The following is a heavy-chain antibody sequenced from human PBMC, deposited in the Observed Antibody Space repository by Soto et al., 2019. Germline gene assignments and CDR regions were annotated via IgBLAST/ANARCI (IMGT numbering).Heavy chain of an antibody. CDR1: GFTFSSYS. D-gene: IGHD5-18*01. CDR3: AREVRDTAVANFDY. Sequence: EVQLVESGGGLVQPGGSLRLSCAASGFTFSSYSMNWVRQAPGKGLEWLSYISSSISTMHYADSVKGRFTISRDNAKNSLYLKINSLRDEDTAVYYCAREVRDTAVANFDYWGQGPLVTVSS. V-gene: IGHV3-48*02. CDR2: ISSSISTM. J-gene: IGHJ4*02.